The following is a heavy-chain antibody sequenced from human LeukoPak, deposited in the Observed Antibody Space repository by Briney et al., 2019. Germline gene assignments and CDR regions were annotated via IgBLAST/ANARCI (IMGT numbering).Heavy chain of an antibody. J-gene: IGHJ2*01. CDR3: ATLYDSSGYYKYDWYFDL. V-gene: IGHV4-39*01. CDR2: IFHSGKT. D-gene: IGHD3-22*01. CDR1: GVAISSSSSY. Sequence: SETLSLTCTVSGVAISSSSSYWGWIRQPPGTGLEWIGHIFHSGKTSYNPSLMSRVTISVDTSKNQFSLKMNPVTAADTAVYYCATLYDSSGYYKYDWYFDLWGRGTLVTVSS.